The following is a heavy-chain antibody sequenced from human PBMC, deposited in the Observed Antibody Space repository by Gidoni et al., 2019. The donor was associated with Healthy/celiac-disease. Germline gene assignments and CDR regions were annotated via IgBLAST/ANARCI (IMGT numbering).Heavy chain of an antibody. Sequence: EVQLVESGGGLVKPGGSLRLSCAASGFPFSNAWMSWVRQAPGKGLEWVGRIKSKTDGGTTDYAAPVKGRFTISRDDSKNTLYLQMNSLKTEDTAVYYCTTSGYSSGWYYFDYWGQGTLVTVSS. CDR2: IKSKTDGGTT. CDR3: TTSGYSSGWYYFDY. CDR1: GFPFSNAW. J-gene: IGHJ4*02. V-gene: IGHV3-15*01. D-gene: IGHD6-19*01.